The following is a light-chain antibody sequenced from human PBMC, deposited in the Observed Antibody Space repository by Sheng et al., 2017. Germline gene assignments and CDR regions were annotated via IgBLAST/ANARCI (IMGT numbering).Light chain of an antibody. V-gene: IGKV1-5*03. CDR3: QQYNNDPYT. CDR2: KAS. CDR1: QSIVSW. J-gene: IGKJ2*01. Sequence: IQLTQSPSSLSASVGDRVIITCRASQSIVSWLAWYQQKPGKAPKLLIYKASSLETGVPSRFSGSGSGTEFTLTISSLQPDDFATYYCQQYNNDPYTFGQGTKLEI.